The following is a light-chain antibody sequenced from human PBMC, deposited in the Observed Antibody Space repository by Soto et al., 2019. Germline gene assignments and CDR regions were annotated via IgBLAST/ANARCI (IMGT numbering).Light chain of an antibody. V-gene: IGKV3-20*01. CDR2: GAS. CDR1: QSVSSSY. Sequence: EIVLTQSPGTLSLSPGERATLSCRASQSVSSSYLAWYQQKPGQAPRLLIYGASTRATGIPARFSGSGSGTDFTLTISRLEPEDFAVYYCQQYGSSPGTFGQGTKVDIK. CDR3: QQYGSSPGT. J-gene: IGKJ1*01.